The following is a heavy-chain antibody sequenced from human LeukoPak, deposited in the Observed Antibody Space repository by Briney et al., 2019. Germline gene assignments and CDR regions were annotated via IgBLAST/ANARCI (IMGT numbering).Heavy chain of an antibody. Sequence: GGSLRLSCAASGFTFSNHNMDWVRQAPGKGLEWVSYISGSGDAIFYADSVKGRFTISRDISKNTLYLQMSSLRAEDTAVYYCAKGRTGYSYGYGIDYWGQGTLVTVSS. D-gene: IGHD5-18*01. CDR2: ISGSGDAI. V-gene: IGHV3-48*01. CDR3: AKGRTGYSYGYGIDY. CDR1: GFTFSNHN. J-gene: IGHJ4*02.